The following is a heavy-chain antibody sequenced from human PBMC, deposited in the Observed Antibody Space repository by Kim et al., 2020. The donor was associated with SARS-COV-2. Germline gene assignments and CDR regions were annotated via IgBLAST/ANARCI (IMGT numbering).Heavy chain of an antibody. D-gene: IGHD1-26*01. CDR2: INPNSGGT. J-gene: IGHJ4*02. V-gene: IGHV1-2*02. CDR3: ATQRDGSGSYLYYFDD. CDR1: GYTFTGYY. Sequence: ASVKVSCKASGYTFTGYYMHWVRRAPGQGLEWMGWINPNSGGTNYAQKLQGRVTMTRDTSISTAYMELSRLRSDDTAVYYCATQRDGSGSYLYYFDDWGQGTLDTVSS.